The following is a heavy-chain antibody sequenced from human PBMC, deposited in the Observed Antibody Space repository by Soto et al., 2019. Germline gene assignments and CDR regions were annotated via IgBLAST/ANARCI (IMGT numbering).Heavy chain of an antibody. CDR2: INNSGRT. Sequence: PSETLSLTCAVYGGSFSGYYWSWIRQPPGKGLEWIGEINNSGRTNYNPSLKSRVTISVDTSKNQFSLKLSSVTAADTAVYYCARVLSYCSGGSCFQESAAAFDIWGPGTMVTVSS. CDR1: GGSFSGYY. D-gene: IGHD2-15*01. J-gene: IGHJ3*02. CDR3: ARVLSYCSGGSCFQESAAAFDI. V-gene: IGHV4-34*01.